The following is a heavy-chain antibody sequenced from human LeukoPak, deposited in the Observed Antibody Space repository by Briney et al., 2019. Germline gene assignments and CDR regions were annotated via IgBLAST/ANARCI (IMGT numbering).Heavy chain of an antibody. CDR2: ISAYNGNT. CDR1: GYTFTSYG. Sequence: ASVKVSCKASGYTFTSYGISWVRQAPGQGLEWMGWISAYNGNTNYAQKLRGRVTMTTDTSTSTAYMELRSLRSDDTAVYYCARDSDLVVAATRFLDVWGKGTTVTVSS. V-gene: IGHV1-18*01. CDR3: ARDSDLVVAATRFLDV. D-gene: IGHD2-15*01. J-gene: IGHJ6*04.